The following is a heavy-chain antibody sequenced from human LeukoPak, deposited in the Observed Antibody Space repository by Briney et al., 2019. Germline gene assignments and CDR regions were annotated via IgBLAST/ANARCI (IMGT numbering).Heavy chain of an antibody. CDR2: IKSKNVGETT. CDR3: TTGPGNSGY. D-gene: IGHD4-23*01. CDR1: GLSFDNAW. Sequence: GGSLRLSCVVSGLSFDNAWMSWVRQAPGKGLEWVGRIKSKNVGETTEYAAPVQGRFTISRDDSKDTVYLQMSSLKTEDTAVYYCTTGPGNSGYWGQGTLVTVSS. J-gene: IGHJ4*02. V-gene: IGHV3-15*01.